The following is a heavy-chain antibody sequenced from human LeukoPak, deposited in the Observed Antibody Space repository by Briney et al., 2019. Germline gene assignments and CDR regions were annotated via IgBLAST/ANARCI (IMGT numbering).Heavy chain of an antibody. J-gene: IGHJ4*02. CDR2: IKQDGSEK. D-gene: IGHD3-10*01. CDR3: ARDRWYGGSGSYARCDY. CDR1: GFTFSSYW. V-gene: IGHV3-7*01. Sequence: PGGSLRLSCAASGFTFSSYWMSWVRQAPGKGLEWVANIKQDGSEKYYVDSVKGRFTISRDNAKNSLYLQMNSLRAEDTAVYYCARDRWYGGSGSYARCDYWGQGTLVTVSS.